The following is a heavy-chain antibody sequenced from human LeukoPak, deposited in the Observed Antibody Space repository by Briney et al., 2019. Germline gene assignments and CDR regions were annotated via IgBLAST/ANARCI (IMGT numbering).Heavy chain of an antibody. Sequence: GGSLRLSCAAYGFIFSSDGTHWVRQAPGRGLEWVADRKKDGSNKYYADSVKGRFTISRDNSKNTLYLQMNSLRAEDTAVYYCARDNVAAAGYYYYYGMDVWGKGTTVTVSS. CDR2: RKKDGSNK. D-gene: IGHD6-13*01. V-gene: IGHV3-33*01. J-gene: IGHJ6*04. CDR1: GFIFSSDG. CDR3: ARDNVAAAGYYYYYGMDV.